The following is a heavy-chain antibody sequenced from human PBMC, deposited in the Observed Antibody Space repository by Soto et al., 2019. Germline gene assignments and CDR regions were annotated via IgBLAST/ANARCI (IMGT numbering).Heavy chain of an antibody. CDR3: AREDYDSGSLRYYYGIDV. D-gene: IGHD3-10*01. J-gene: IGHJ6*02. CDR1: GFTFSSHW. CDR2: IKQDGSEM. V-gene: IGHV3-7*03. Sequence: GGSLRLSCAASGFTFSSHWMSWVRQAPGKGLEWVANIKQDGSEMYYVDSVKGRFTISRDNAKNSLYLQMNSLRAEDTAVYYCAREDYDSGSLRYYYGIDVWGQGTTVTVSS.